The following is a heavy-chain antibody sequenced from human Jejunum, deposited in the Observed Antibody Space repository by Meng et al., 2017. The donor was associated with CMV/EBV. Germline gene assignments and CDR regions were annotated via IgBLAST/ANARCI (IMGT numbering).Heavy chain of an antibody. CDR3: ARDSLSGGSNF. Sequence: TFSGDSVSSRGHYWSWIRQPAGRCLEWVGYADYSRASYNSSLESRVTISVGISKNQISLTMRSVTAADTAVYFCARDSLSGGSNFWGPGTLVTVSS. CDR1: GDSVSSRGHY. J-gene: IGHJ4*02. D-gene: IGHD2-15*01. CDR2: ADYSRA. V-gene: IGHV4-61*08.